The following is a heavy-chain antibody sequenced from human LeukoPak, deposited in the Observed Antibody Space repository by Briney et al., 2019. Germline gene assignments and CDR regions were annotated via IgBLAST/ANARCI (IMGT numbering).Heavy chain of an antibody. D-gene: IGHD2-2*01. CDR2: INHSGST. Sequence: SETLSLTCAVYGGSFSGYYWSWIRQPPGKGLEWIGEINHSGSTNYNPSLKSRVTISVDTSKNQFSLKLSSVTAADTAVYYCARTYCSSTSCYWGYYYYGMDVWGQGTTVTVSS. CDR3: ARTYCSSTSCYWGYYYYGMDV. J-gene: IGHJ6*02. V-gene: IGHV4-34*09. CDR1: GGSFSGYY.